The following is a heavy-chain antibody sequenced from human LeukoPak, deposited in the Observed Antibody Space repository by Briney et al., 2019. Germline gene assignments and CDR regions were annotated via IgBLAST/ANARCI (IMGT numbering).Heavy chain of an antibody. CDR1: GFTFSSYS. J-gene: IGHJ1*01. CDR3: ARDSAPRVGYFQH. Sequence: GGSLRLSCAASGFTFSSYSMNWVRQAPGKGLEWVSSISSSSSYIYYAGSVKGRFTISRDNAKNSLYLQMNSLRAEDTAVYYCARDSAPRVGYFQHWGQGTLVTVSS. D-gene: IGHD2-2*01. V-gene: IGHV3-21*01. CDR2: ISSSSSYI.